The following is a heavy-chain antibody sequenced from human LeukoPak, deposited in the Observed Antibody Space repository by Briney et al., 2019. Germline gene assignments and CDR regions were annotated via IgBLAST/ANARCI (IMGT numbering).Heavy chain of an antibody. Sequence: GASVKVSCKASGNSISNYAVSWVRQAPGQGFEWMGGIIPIFGTADYAQKFQGRVTITADESTSTAYMELSSLRSEDTAVYYCAITGSYRYTLGIDYWGQGTLVTVSS. CDR2: IIPIFGTA. J-gene: IGHJ4*02. CDR3: AITGSYRYTLGIDY. D-gene: IGHD3-16*02. V-gene: IGHV1-69*13. CDR1: GNSISNYA.